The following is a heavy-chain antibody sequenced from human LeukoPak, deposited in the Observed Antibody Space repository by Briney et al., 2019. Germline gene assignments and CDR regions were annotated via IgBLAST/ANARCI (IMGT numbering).Heavy chain of an antibody. D-gene: IGHD2-2*02. CDR3: AKPSIEYCSSTSCYRGPFDI. J-gene: IGHJ3*02. Sequence: QPSETLSLTCTVSGGSISSTNYYWSWIRQSPGKGLEWIGTIYYSGKTYYTPSLKSRVTISVVTSMTQFSLKLSSVTAADTAVYYCAKPSIEYCSSTSCYRGPFDIWGQGTLVTVSS. CDR2: IYYSGKT. CDR1: GGSISSTNYY. V-gene: IGHV4-39*01.